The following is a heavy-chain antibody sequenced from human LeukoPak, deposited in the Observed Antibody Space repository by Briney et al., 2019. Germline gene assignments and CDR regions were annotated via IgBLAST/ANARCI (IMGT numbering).Heavy chain of an antibody. CDR1: GFTFSSYA. D-gene: IGHD6-13*01. Sequence: PGGSLRPSRAASGFTFSSYAMHWVRQAPGKGLEWVAVISYDGSNKYYADSVKGRFTISRDNSKNTLYLQMNSLRAEDTAVYYCATAAAGTSYWGQGTLVTVSS. CDR2: ISYDGSNK. V-gene: IGHV3-30*04. J-gene: IGHJ4*02. CDR3: ATAAAGTSY.